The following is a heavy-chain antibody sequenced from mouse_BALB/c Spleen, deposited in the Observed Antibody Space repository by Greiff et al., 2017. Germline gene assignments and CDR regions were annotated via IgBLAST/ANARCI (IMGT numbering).Heavy chain of an antibody. CDR1: GYSFTDYI. J-gene: IGHJ1*01. CDR3: ARESYGYGYFDV. Sequence: VQLQQTGPELVKPGASVKISCKASGYSFTDYIMLWVKQSHGKSLEWIGTINPYYGSTSYNLKFKGKATLTVDKSSSTAYMQLNSLTSEDSAVYDGARESYGYGYFDVWGAGTTVTVSA. D-gene: IGHD1-1*01. V-gene: IGHV1-39*01. CDR2: INPYYGST.